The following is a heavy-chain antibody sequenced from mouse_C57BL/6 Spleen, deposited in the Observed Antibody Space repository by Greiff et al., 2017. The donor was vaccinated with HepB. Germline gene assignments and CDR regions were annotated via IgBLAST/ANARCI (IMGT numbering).Heavy chain of an antibody. CDR2: ISSGGSYT. V-gene: IGHV5-6*01. CDR3: ARQTASTMRLYFDY. J-gene: IGHJ2*01. D-gene: IGHD2-1*01. Sequence: EVQRVESGGDLVKPGGSLKLSCAASGFTFSSYGMSWVRQTPDKRLEWVATISSGGSYTYYPDSVKGRFTISRDNAKNTLYLQMSSLKSEDTAMYYCARQTASTMRLYFDYWGQGTTLTVSS. CDR1: GFTFSSYG.